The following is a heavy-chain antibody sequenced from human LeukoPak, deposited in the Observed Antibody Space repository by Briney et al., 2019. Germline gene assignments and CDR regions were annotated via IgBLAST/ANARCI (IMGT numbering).Heavy chain of an antibody. V-gene: IGHV3-23*01. J-gene: IGHJ4*02. CDR1: GFTFSSYG. D-gene: IGHD1-26*01. CDR3: AKDWSCDY. Sequence: GESLRLSCAASGFTFSSYGMHWVRQAPGKGLEWVSAISGSGDSTHYADSVKGRFTISRDNSKNTLYLQMNSLRADDTAVYYCAKDWSCDYWGQGSLVTVSS. CDR2: ISGSGDST.